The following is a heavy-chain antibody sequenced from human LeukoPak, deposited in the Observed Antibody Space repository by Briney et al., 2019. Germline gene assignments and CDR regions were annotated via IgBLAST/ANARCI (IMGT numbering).Heavy chain of an antibody. CDR2: ISGSGGST. CDR1: GFTFSSYA. D-gene: IGHD2-2*01. J-gene: IGHJ5*02. Sequence: GGSLRLSCAASGFTFSSYAMSWVRQAPGKGLERVSAISGSGGSTYYADSVKGRFTISRDNSKNTLYLQMNSLRAEDTAVYYCAKAGAIVVVPAASNWFDPWGQGTLVTVSS. V-gene: IGHV3-23*01. CDR3: AKAGAIVVVPAASNWFDP.